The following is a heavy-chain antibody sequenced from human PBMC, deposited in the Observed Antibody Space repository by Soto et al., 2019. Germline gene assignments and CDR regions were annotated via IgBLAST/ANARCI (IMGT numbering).Heavy chain of an antibody. D-gene: IGHD3-3*01. J-gene: IGHJ4*02. V-gene: IGHV3-15*01. CDR2: IKSKADGGTT. CDR3: TTGWSSKDY. CDR1: GFIFSNAW. Sequence: EVQLVESGGGLVKPGGSHRLSCAASGFIFSNAWMSWVRQAPGKGLEWVGRIKSKADGGTTNYAAPVKGRFNISRDGSKNTLYLQMNGLKTEDTAVYYCTTGWSSKDYWGQGTLVTVSS.